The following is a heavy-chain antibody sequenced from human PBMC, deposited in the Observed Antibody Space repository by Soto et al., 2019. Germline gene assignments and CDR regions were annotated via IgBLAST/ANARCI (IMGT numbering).Heavy chain of an antibody. CDR3: ATAPNTMVSRDS. CDR1: GFTFSSYG. Sequence: PGWSLRLSCAASGFTFSSYGMHWVRQAPGKGLEWVAVISYDGSNKYYADSVKGRFTISRDNSKNTLYLQVNSLRAEDTAVYYCATAPNTMVSRDSWGQGTMVTVSS. J-gene: IGHJ3*02. V-gene: IGHV3-30*03. CDR2: ISYDGSNK. D-gene: IGHD3-10*01.